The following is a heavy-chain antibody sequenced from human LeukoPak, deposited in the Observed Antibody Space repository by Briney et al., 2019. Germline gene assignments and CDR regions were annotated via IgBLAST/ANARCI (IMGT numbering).Heavy chain of an antibody. D-gene: IGHD2/OR15-2a*01. V-gene: IGHV3-23*01. CDR1: GVTLRNYA. J-gene: IGHJ1*01. Sequence: GGSLRLSCAASGVTLRNYAMTWIRQAPGKGLQWVSVISGDGESTYYADSVRGRFTISRDNSKNTMYLQMNNLRAEDTAVYYCARGAFLEYFQHWGQGTLVTVSS. CDR2: ISGDGEST. CDR3: ARGAFLEYFQH.